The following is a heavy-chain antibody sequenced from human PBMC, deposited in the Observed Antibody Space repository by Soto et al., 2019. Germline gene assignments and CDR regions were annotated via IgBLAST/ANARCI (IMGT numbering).Heavy chain of an antibody. J-gene: IGHJ3*02. D-gene: IGHD3-22*01. Sequence: LRLSCAASGFTFSSYWMSWVRQAPGKGLEWVANIKQDGSEKYYVDSVKGRFTISRDNAKNSLYLQMNSLRAEDTAVYYCARGPYYYDSSGYWVEGAFDIWGQGTMVTVSS. V-gene: IGHV3-7*03. CDR1: GFTFSSYW. CDR2: IKQDGSEK. CDR3: ARGPYYYDSSGYWVEGAFDI.